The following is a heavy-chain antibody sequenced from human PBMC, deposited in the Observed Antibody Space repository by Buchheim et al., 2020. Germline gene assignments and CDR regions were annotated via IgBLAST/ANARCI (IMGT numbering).Heavy chain of an antibody. D-gene: IGHD1-26*01. CDR2: IYYSGRT. Sequence: QMQLQESGPGLVNPSQTLSLTCVVSGYSISSSNWWGWIRQPPGKGLEWIGYIYYSGRTYYNPSLKSRVTMSVDTSKNPFSLKLSSVTAVDTAVYYCAKTSEGGSYLFPFDYWGQGTL. CDR1: GYSISSSNW. V-gene: IGHV4-28*02. J-gene: IGHJ4*02. CDR3: AKTSEGGSYLFPFDY.